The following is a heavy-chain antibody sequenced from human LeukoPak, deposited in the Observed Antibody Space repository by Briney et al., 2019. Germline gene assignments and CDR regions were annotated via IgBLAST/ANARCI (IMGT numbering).Heavy chain of an antibody. J-gene: IGHJ3*02. CDR1: GFTFSSYA. D-gene: IGHD2-15*01. CDR3: ANQAGYCSGGSCYSGAFDI. CDR2: ISGSGGST. V-gene: IGHV3-23*01. Sequence: GSLRLSCAASGFTFSSYAMSWVRQAPGKGLEWVSAISGSGGSTYYADSVKGRFTISRDNSKNTLYLQMNSLRAEDTAVYYCANQAGYCSGGSCYSGAFDIWGQGTMVTVSS.